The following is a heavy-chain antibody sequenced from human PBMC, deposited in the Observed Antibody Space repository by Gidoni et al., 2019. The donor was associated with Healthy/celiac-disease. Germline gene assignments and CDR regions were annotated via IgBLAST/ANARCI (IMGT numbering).Heavy chain of an antibody. CDR2: IDPSDSYT. CDR3: ARQAAGTHWFDP. Sequence: EVQLVQSGAEVKKPGESLRISCKGSGYSFTSYWISWVRQMPGKGLEWMGRIDPSDSYTNYSPSFPHVTISADKSISTAYLQWSSLKASDTAMYYCARQAAGTHWFDPWGQGTLVTVSS. V-gene: IGHV5-10-1*03. J-gene: IGHJ5*02. CDR1: GYSFTSYW. D-gene: IGHD6-13*01.